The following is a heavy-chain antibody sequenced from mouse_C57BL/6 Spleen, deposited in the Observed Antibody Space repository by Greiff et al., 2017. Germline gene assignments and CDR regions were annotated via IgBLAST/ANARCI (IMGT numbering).Heavy chain of an antibody. CDR2: ISSGGDYI. CDR3: TRDRGFSFDY. Sequence: EVNVVESGEGLVKPGGSLKLSCAASGFTFSSYAMSWVRQTPEKRLEWVAYISSGGDYIYYADTVKGRFTISRDNARNTLYLQMSSLKSEDTAMYYCTRDRGFSFDYWGQGTTLTVSS. V-gene: IGHV5-9-1*02. CDR1: GFTFSSYA. J-gene: IGHJ2*01.